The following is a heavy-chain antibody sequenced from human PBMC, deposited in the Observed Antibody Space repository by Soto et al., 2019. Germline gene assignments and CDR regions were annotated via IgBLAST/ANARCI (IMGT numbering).Heavy chain of an antibody. CDR1: GYTFTSYA. CDR2: INAGNGNT. V-gene: IGHV1-3*01. Sequence: QVPLVQSGAEVKKPGASVKVSCKASGYTFTSYAMHWVRQAPGQRLEWMGWINAGNGNTKYSQKFQGRVTITRDTSASTAYMELSSLRSEDTAVYYCARVIIAVAGPVNYWGQGTLVTVSS. J-gene: IGHJ4*02. CDR3: ARVIIAVAGPVNY. D-gene: IGHD6-19*01.